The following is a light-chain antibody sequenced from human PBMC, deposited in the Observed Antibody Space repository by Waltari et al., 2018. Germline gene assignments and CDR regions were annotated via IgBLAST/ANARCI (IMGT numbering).Light chain of an antibody. CDR1: SIDFVAYNS. CDR3: SSQSSNNVVL. J-gene: IGLJ2*01. Sequence: QSALPQPASVSGSPGQSVPIFCPGPSIDFVAYNSVSWYQEHPGQAPRVIIYDVSDRPSGVSDRFSGSKSGNTASLTISGLQAEDEADYYCSSQSSNNVVLFGGGTKLTVL. CDR2: DVS. V-gene: IGLV2-14*01.